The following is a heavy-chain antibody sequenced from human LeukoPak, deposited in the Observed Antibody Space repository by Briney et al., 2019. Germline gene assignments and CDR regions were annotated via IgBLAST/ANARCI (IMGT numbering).Heavy chain of an antibody. V-gene: IGHV4-4*07. D-gene: IGHD2-2*01. Sequence: SETLSLTCTVSGGSLSSYYYSWIRQPAGKGLEWIGRIHTSGITNYNPSLKSRVTISVDTSKNQFFLKLSSVTAADTAVYYCAITRDCSSTSCNGGVWFDPWGQGTLVTVSS. J-gene: IGHJ5*02. CDR3: AITRDCSSTSCNGGVWFDP. CDR1: GGSLSSYY. CDR2: IHTSGIT.